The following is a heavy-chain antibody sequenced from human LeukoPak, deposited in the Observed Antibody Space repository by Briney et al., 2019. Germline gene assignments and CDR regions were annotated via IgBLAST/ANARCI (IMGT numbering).Heavy chain of an antibody. Sequence: GGSLRLSCAASGFTVSSNYMSWVRQAPGKGLEWVSVIYSGGSTYYADSVKGRFIISRDNSKNTLYLQMNSLRAEDTAVYYCARGKTYYYDSSGSGGDYYGMDVWGQGTTVTVSS. CDR2: IYSGGST. D-gene: IGHD3-22*01. J-gene: IGHJ6*02. V-gene: IGHV3-53*01. CDR1: GFTVSSNY. CDR3: ARGKTYYYDSSGSGGDYYGMDV.